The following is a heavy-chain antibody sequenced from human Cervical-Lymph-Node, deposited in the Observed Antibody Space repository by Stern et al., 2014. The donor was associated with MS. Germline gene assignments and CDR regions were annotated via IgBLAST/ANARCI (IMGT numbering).Heavy chain of an antibody. D-gene: IGHD6-13*01. V-gene: IGHV5-51*03. Sequence: EVQLVESGAEVKKPGESLKISCTGSGYSFTSYWIAWGRHMPGKGLEWMGIGDPGDSDTRYSPSFQGQVSISADKSTSTAYLQWSSLKASDTAMYYCARTRYSSSWYTFDPWGQGTLVTVSS. J-gene: IGHJ5*02. CDR2: GDPGDSDT. CDR1: GYSFTSYW. CDR3: ARTRYSSSWYTFDP.